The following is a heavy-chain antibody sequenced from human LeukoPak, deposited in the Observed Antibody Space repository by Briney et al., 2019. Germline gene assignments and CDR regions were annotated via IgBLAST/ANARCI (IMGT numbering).Heavy chain of an antibody. D-gene: IGHD2-2*01. CDR3: QGTVPAAMAGYRHMDV. CDR2: INHSGST. Sequence: PSETLSLTCAVYGGSFSGYYWSWIRQPPGKGLEWIGEINHSGSTNYNPSLKSRVTISVDTSKNQFSLKLSSVTAADTAVYYCQGTVPAAMAGYRHMDVWGKGTTVTVSS. J-gene: IGHJ6*03. CDR1: GGSFSGYY. V-gene: IGHV4-34*01.